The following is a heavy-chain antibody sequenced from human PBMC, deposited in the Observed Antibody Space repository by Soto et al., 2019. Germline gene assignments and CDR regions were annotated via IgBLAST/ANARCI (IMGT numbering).Heavy chain of an antibody. CDR2: FYSGGST. CDR1: GFTVSNNY. J-gene: IGHJ4*02. V-gene: IGHV3-53*01. CDR3: ARSEHFDY. Sequence: PGGSLRLSCAASGFTVSNNYMSWVRQAPGKGLEWVSVFYSGGSTYYADSVKGRFTISRDNSKNTLYLQMNSLRVEDTAVYYCARSEHFDYWGQGTLVTVSS. D-gene: IGHD3-3*01.